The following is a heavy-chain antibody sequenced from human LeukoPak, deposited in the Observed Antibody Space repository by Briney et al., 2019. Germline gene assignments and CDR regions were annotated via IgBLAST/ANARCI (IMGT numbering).Heavy chain of an antibody. CDR1: GDSISSYY. D-gene: IGHD6-19*01. J-gene: IGHJ4*02. CDR3: ARAKKAVAGFFDY. CDR2: SYYSGSS. V-gene: IGHV4-59*01. Sequence: SQTLSLTCTVSGDSISSYYWSWIRQPPGKGLEWIGYSYYSGSSNYNPSLKSRVTISVDTSKNQISLKLSSVTAADTAGYYCARAKKAVAGFFDYWGQGPLVTVSS.